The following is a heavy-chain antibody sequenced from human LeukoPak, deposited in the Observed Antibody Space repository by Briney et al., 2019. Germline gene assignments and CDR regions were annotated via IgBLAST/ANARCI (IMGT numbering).Heavy chain of an antibody. Sequence: QTGGSLRLSCAASGFTFSSYAMSWVRQAPGKGLEWVSAISGSGGSTYYADSVKGRFTISRDNSKNTLYLQMNSLRAEDTAVYYCAKALRGCSGDSCYYFDYWGQGTLVTVSS. CDR1: GFTFSSYA. D-gene: IGHD2-15*01. J-gene: IGHJ4*02. CDR2: ISGSGGST. V-gene: IGHV3-23*01. CDR3: AKALRGCSGDSCYYFDY.